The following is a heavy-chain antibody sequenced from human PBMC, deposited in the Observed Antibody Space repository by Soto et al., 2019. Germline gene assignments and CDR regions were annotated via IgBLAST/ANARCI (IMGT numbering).Heavy chain of an antibody. CDR1: GYGFTTYG. J-gene: IGHJ4*02. CDR3: ARGRYGDY. V-gene: IGHV1-18*01. Sequence: QVHLVQSGAEVKKPGASVKVSCKGSGYGFTTYGITWVRQAPGQGLEWMAWISAHNGNTDYAQNLQGRVTVTRDTSTSTAYIELRSLISDDTAVYYCARGRYGDYWGQGALVTVSS. CDR2: ISAHNGNT. D-gene: IGHD1-1*01.